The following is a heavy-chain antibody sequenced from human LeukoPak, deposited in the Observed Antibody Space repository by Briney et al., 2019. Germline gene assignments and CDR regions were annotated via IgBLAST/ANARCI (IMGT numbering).Heavy chain of an antibody. CDR1: GFTFSDYH. CDR3: AKDGGLWVSAHWGDS. J-gene: IGHJ4*02. CDR2: ISSSGSTT. Sequence: GGSLRLSCAASGFTFSDYHMSWIRQAPGKGLEWVSYISSSGSTTYYADSVKGRFTVSRDNSKNTLFLQMNSLRAEDTAVYYCAKDGGLWVSAHWGDSWGRGTLVTVSS. D-gene: IGHD7-27*01. V-gene: IGHV3-11*01.